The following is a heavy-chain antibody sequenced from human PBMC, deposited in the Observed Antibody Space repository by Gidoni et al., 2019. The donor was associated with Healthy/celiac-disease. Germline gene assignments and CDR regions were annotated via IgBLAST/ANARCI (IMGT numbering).Heavy chain of an antibody. J-gene: IGHJ4*02. CDR3: ARLRYNWHYESGDFDY. Sequence: QVQLQESGPGLVKTSQTLSLTCTVYGGSISRGDYSWSWIRQPPGKGLEWIGYIYYRGSTYYNPSLKSRVTISVDTSKNQFSLKLSSVTAADTAVYYCARLRYNWHYESGDFDYWGQGTLVTVSS. CDR1: GGSISRGDYS. CDR2: IYYRGST. V-gene: IGHV4-30-4*01. D-gene: IGHD1-7*01.